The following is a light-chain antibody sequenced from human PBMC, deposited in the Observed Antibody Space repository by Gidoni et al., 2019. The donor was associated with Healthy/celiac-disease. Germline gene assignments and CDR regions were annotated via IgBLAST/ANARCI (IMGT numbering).Light chain of an antibody. CDR2: QDS. CDR3: QAWDSRFVV. J-gene: IGLJ2*01. Sequence: YELTQPPSVSVSPGQTASITCSGDKLGDKYACWYQQKPGQSPVLVIYQDSKRPSGIPERFSGSNSGNTATLTISGTQAMDEADYYCQAWDSRFVVFGGGTKLTVL. CDR1: KLGDKY. V-gene: IGLV3-1*01.